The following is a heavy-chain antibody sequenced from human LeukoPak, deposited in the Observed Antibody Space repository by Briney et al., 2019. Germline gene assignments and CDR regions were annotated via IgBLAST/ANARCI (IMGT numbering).Heavy chain of an antibody. V-gene: IGHV3-9*01. CDR3: AKGHDILTGYYTSFDY. J-gene: IGHJ4*02. CDR1: GFTFSNYW. Sequence: PGGSLRLSCAASGFTFSNYWMHWVRQAPGKGLEWVSGISWNSGSIGYADSVKGRFTISRDNAKNSLYLQMNSLRAEDTALYYCAKGHDILTGYYTSFDYWGQGTLVTVSS. CDR2: ISWNSGSI. D-gene: IGHD3-9*01.